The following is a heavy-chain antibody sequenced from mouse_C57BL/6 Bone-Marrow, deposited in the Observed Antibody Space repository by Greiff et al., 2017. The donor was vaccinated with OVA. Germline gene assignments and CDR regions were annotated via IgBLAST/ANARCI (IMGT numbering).Heavy chain of an antibody. D-gene: IGHD2-1*01. J-gene: IGHJ2*01. CDR1: GYSFTGYY. CDR2: INPSTGGT. V-gene: IGHV1-42*01. Sequence: EVQLQQSGPELVKPGASVKISCKASGYSFTGYYMNWVKQSPEKSLEWIGEINPSTGGTTYNQKFKAKATLTVDKSSSTAYMQLKSLTSEDSAVYYCARRDYYGNYGDYWGKGTTLTVSS. CDR3: ARRDYYGNYGDY.